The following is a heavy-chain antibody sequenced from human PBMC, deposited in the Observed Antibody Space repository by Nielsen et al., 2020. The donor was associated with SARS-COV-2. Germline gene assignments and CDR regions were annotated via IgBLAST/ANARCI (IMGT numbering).Heavy chain of an antibody. CDR3: ARDVNLTGYYSY. J-gene: IGHJ4*02. V-gene: IGHV1-46*01. CDR2: INPSGGST. CDR1: GYTFTSND. D-gene: IGHD3-9*01. Sequence: ASVKVSCKASGYTFTSNDITWVRQAPGQGLEWMGVINPSGGSTSYAQKFQGRVTMTRDTSTSTVYMELSSLRSEDTAVYNCARDVNLTGYYSYWGQGTLVTVSS.